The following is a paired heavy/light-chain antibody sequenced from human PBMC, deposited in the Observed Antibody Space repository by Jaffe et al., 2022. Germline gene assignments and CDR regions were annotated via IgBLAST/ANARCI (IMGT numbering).Light chain of an antibody. CDR3: QQYDSWPPGKT. CDR1: QSVSRN. V-gene: IGKV3-15*01. J-gene: IGKJ1*01. Sequence: EVVVTQSPVTLSVSPGERATLSCRASQSVSRNLAWYQQKPGQAPRLLIYAASTRATGIPARFSGSGSGTEFTLTISSLQSEDFAVYYCQQYDSWPPGKTFGQGTKVEIK. CDR2: AAS.
Heavy chain of an antibody. CDR3: AHIEGYCGGGLCYHTYFFDY. D-gene: IGHD2-21*01. CDR1: GFSLTTSGVG. V-gene: IGHV2-5*02. Sequence: QITLKESGPTLVKPTQTLTLTCTFSGFSLTTSGVGVGWIRQSPGKALEWLALIYWDDDKRYSPSLQSRLTITKDTSKNQVVLTMTIMDPVDTATYYCAHIEGYCGGGLCYHTYFFDYWGQGILVTVSS. J-gene: IGHJ4*02. CDR2: IYWDDDK.